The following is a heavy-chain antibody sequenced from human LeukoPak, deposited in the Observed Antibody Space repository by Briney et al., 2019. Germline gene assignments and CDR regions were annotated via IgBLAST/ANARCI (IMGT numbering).Heavy chain of an antibody. J-gene: IGHJ4*02. CDR1: ADSISNYY. Sequence: SETPSLTCTVSADSISNYYWTWLRQPPGKGLEWIGYIYNSGSTNYNTSLKSRVTISMDTSKNQFSLKLSSVTAADTAVYYCAAEFSNEQWLDWDYWGQGTLVTVSS. CDR2: IYNSGST. V-gene: IGHV4-59*01. CDR3: AAEFSNEQWLDWDY. D-gene: IGHD6-19*01.